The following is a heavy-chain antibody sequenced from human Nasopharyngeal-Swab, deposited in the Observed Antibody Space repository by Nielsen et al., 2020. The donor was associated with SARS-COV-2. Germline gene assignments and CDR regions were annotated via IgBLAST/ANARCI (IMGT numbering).Heavy chain of an antibody. D-gene: IGHD3-3*01. CDR1: GFSLSNARMG. V-gene: IGHV2-26*01. Sequence: SGPTLVTPTETLTLTCTVSGFSLSNARMGVSWIRQPPGKALEWLAHIFSNDEKSYSTSLKSRLTISKDTSKSQVVLTMTNMDPVDTATYYCARIVNSYFDFWSGYTDAFDIWGQGTMVTVSS. CDR3: ARIVNSYFDFWSGYTDAFDI. J-gene: IGHJ3*02. CDR2: IFSNDEK.